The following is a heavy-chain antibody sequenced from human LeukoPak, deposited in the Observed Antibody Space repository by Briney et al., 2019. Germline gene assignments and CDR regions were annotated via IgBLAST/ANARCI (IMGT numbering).Heavy chain of an antibody. CDR3: ASRGQLPYYYYMDV. D-gene: IGHD2-2*01. CDR1: GGSISSYY. CDR2: IYYSGST. V-gene: IGHV4-59*01. J-gene: IGHJ6*03. Sequence: SETLSLTCTVSGGSISSYYWSWIRQPPGKGLEWIGYIYYSGSTNYNPSLKSRVTISVDTSKNQFSLKLSSVTAADTAVYYCASRGQLPYYYYMDVWGKGTTVTVSS.